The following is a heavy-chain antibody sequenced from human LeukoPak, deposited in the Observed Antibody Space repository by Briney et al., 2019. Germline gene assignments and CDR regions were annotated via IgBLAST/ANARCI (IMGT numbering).Heavy chain of an antibody. J-gene: IGHJ4*02. V-gene: IGHV3-7*03. Sequence: GGSLRLSCAASGFNFSTYWMSWVRQAPGKGLEWVDNIKQEGTEKYYVDSLKGRFTISRDNSKNSLYLQMNSLSTEDTALYYCAKFSRALASGSYYGYFDDWGQGTLVTVSS. CDR3: AKFSRALASGSYYGYFDD. CDR2: IKQEGTEK. D-gene: IGHD3-10*01. CDR1: GFNFSTYW.